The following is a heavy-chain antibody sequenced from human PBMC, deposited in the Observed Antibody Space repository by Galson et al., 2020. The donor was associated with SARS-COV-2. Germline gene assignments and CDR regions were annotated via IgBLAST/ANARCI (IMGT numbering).Heavy chain of an antibody. J-gene: IGHJ6*03. CDR1: GGSISSSSYY. CDR2: IYYSGST. D-gene: IGHD3-10*01. Sequence: SETLSLTCTVSGGSISSSSYYWGWIRQPPGKGLEWIGSIYYSGSTYYNPSLKSRVTISVDTSKNQFSLKLSSVTAADTAVYHCARDPSDYYYGSGSYYNAPYYYYYMDGWGKGTTVTVSS. V-gene: IGHV4-39*07. CDR3: ARDPSDYYYGSGSYYNAPYYYYYMDG.